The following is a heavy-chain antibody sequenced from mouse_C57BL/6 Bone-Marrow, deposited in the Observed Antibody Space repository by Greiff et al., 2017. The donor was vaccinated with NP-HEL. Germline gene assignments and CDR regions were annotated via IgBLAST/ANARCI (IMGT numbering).Heavy chain of an antibody. V-gene: IGHV5-4*01. J-gene: IGHJ3*01. CDR1: GFTFSSYA. CDR2: ISDGGSYT. CDR3: AREDGYWGFAY. D-gene: IGHD2-3*01. Sequence: EVQVVESGGGLVKPGGSLKLSCAASGFTFSSYAMSWVRQTPEKRLEWVATISDGGSYTYYPDNVKGRFTISRDNAKNNLYLQMSHLKSEDTAMYYCAREDGYWGFAYWGQGTLVTVSA.